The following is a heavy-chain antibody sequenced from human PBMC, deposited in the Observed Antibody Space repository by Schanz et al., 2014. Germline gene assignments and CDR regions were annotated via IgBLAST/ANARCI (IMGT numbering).Heavy chain of an antibody. Sequence: QVQLVQSGAEVQKPGASVMLSCKTSGYSFNLFGVSWVRQAPGQGLEWMGWISAYNGNMNYAPKFQGRVTMTTDTSTSTAYMELRSLRSDDTAVYYCARGGRWLQSDAFDIWGQGTMVTVSS. CDR1: GYSFNLFG. V-gene: IGHV1-18*04. J-gene: IGHJ3*02. CDR3: ARGGRWLQSDAFDI. D-gene: IGHD3-16*01. CDR2: ISAYNGNM.